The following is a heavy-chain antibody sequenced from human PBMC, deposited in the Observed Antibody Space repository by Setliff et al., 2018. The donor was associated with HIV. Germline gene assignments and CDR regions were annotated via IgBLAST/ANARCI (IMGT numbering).Heavy chain of an antibody. CDR3: TRGGGSFLGY. D-gene: IGHD6-25*01. J-gene: IGHJ4*02. V-gene: IGHV3-74*01. CDR2: VNSDESST. CDR1: GFTFSSYW. Sequence: GGSLRLSCAASGFTFSSYWMHWVRQVPGKGLVWVSRVNSDESSTNYADSVKGRFTISRDNAKNTLYLQMNSLRAEDTAVYYCTRGGGSFLGYWGQGTLVTVSS.